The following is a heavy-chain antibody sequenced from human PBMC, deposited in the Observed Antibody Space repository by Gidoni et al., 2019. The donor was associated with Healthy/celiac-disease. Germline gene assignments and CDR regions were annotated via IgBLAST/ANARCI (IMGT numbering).Heavy chain of an antibody. J-gene: IGHJ6*02. V-gene: IGHV4-34*01. CDR3: ARGRGGDCYGMDV. CDR2: INHSGST. D-gene: IGHD3-16*01. Sequence: QVQLQQWGAGLLKPSETLSLTCAVYGGSSSGYYWSWIRQPPGKGLEWIGEINHSGSTNYNPSLKSRVTISVDTSKNQFSLKLSSVTAADTAVYYCARGRGGDCYGMDVWGQGTTVTVSS. CDR1: GGSSSGYY.